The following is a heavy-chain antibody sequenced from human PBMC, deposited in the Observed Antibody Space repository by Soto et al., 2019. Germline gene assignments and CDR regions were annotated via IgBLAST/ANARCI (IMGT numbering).Heavy chain of an antibody. CDR1: GFSLTTRGVG. CDR2: IYWDDDE. Sequence: QITLKESGPTLVKPTQTLTLTCTFSGFSLTTRGVGVGWIRQPPGKALEWLALIYWDDDEGYSPSLKSRLTIPHGTSKKQVVLKMNHMDPVDTATYYCAHRPRGYSYHFDYWGQGTLVTVSS. V-gene: IGHV2-5*02. D-gene: IGHD5-18*01. CDR3: AHRPRGYSYHFDY. J-gene: IGHJ4*02.